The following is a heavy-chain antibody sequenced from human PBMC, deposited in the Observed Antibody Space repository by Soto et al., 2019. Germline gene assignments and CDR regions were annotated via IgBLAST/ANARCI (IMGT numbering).Heavy chain of an antibody. Sequence: ASVKVSCKASGYTFTSYGISWVRQAPGQGLEWMGWIGAYNGNTNYAQKLQGRVTMTTDTSTSTAYMGLRSLRSDDTAVYYCARWAGDIVLVPAAISAYYYYGMDVWGQGTTVTVSS. D-gene: IGHD2-2*02. V-gene: IGHV1-18*01. CDR2: IGAYNGNT. CDR3: ARWAGDIVLVPAAISAYYYYGMDV. J-gene: IGHJ6*02. CDR1: GYTFTSYG.